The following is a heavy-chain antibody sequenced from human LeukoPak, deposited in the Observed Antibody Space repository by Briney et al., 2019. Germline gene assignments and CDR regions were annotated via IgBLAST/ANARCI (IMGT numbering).Heavy chain of an antibody. CDR2: INHDESKK. CDR1: GFVFSDHR. Sequence: PGGSLRLSCAASGFVFSDHRMIWVRQAPGRGLEWVANINHDESKKYYVDSVEGRFTISRDNAKNSLYLQMNSLRAEDTAVYYCAISTYSSSPSWGQGTLVTVSS. V-gene: IGHV3-7*01. J-gene: IGHJ5*02. CDR3: AISTYSSSPS. D-gene: IGHD6-6*01.